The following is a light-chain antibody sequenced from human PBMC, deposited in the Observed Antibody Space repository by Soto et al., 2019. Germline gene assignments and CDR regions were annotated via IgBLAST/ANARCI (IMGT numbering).Light chain of an antibody. J-gene: IGLJ1*01. V-gene: IGLV2-14*03. Sequence: QSALTQPASVSGSPGQSITISCTGTSSDVGGYNYVSWYQQHPGKAPKLMIYHVSNRPSGFSNRFSGSKSGNTASLTISGLHAEDEDDYYCSSYASSSTLYVFGAGTKLTVL. CDR2: HVS. CDR3: SSYASSSTLYV. CDR1: SSDVGGYNY.